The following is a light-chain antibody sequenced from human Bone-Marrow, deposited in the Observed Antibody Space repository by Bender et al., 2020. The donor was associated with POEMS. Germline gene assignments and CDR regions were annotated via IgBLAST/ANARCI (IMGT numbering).Light chain of an antibody. J-gene: IGLJ1*01. V-gene: IGLV1-47*02. CDR3: AAWDDSLRVRV. CDR1: DSNFGGNN. CDR2: SNY. Sequence: QSVLTQPPSASGTPGQSVIISCSGTDSNFGGNNVNWYQHLPGTAPRLVVYSNYQRPSGVPDRFSGSKSDTSASLAISGLRSEDEADYYCAAWDDSLRVRVFGTGTTVTVL.